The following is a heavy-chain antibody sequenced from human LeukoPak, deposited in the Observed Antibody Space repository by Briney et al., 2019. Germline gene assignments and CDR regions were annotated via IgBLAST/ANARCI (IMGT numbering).Heavy chain of an antibody. CDR3: AKAPVTSCRGAFCYPFDY. Sequence: GGSLRLSCATSGFSFSSYAMSWVRQAPGKGLEWVSAMSSSDDGRYYAASVRGRFTISRDTSRSTLYLQMNSLRAEDAAVYYCAKAPVTSCRGAFCYPFDYWGQGTLVSVSS. CDR1: GFSFSSYA. CDR2: MSSSDDGR. J-gene: IGHJ4*02. V-gene: IGHV3-23*01. D-gene: IGHD2-15*01.